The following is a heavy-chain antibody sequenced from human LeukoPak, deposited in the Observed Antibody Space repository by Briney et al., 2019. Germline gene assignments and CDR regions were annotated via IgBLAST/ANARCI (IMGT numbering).Heavy chain of an antibody. CDR2: ISSSSSTI. Sequence: GGSLRLSCAASGFTFSSYSMNWVRQAPGKGLEWVSYISSSSSTIYYADSVKGRFTISRDNSKNTLYLQMNSLRAEDTAVYYCAKGGYGVVPAATEWYNWFDPWGQGTLVTVSS. V-gene: IGHV3-48*01. CDR3: AKGGYGVVPAATEWYNWFDP. J-gene: IGHJ5*02. D-gene: IGHD2-2*01. CDR1: GFTFSSYS.